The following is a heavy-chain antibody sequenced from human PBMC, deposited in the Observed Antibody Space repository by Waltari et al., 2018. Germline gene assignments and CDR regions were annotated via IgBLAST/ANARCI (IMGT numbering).Heavy chain of an antibody. CDR3: ATYYYDSSGYYFDY. J-gene: IGHJ4*02. V-gene: IGHV4-38-2*01. D-gene: IGHD3-22*01. Sequence: QVQLQESGPGLVKPSETLSLTCAVSGYSISSGYYWGWIRQPPGKGLEWIGSIYHSGSTYYNPSLKSRVTISVDTSKNQFSLKRSSVTAADTAVYYCATYYYDSSGYYFDYWGQGTLVTVSS. CDR1: GYSISSGYY. CDR2: IYHSGST.